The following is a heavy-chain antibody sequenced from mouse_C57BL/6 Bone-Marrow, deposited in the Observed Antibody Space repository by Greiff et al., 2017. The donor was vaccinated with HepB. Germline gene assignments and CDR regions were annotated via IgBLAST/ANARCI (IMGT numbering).Heavy chain of an antibody. CDR1: GYTFTSYW. D-gene: IGHD2-2*01. J-gene: IGHJ2*01. Sequence: VQLQQPGAELVRPGTSVKLSCKASGYTFTSYWMHWVKQRPGQGLEWIGVIDPSDSYTNYNQKFKGKATLNVDTSSSTAYMQLSSLTSEDSAVYYCARRRGLWFDYWGQGTTLTVSS. CDR3: ARRRGLWFDY. CDR2: IDPSDSYT. V-gene: IGHV1-59*01.